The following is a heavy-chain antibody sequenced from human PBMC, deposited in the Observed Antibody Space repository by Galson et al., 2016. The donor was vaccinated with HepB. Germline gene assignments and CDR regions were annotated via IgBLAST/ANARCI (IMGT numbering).Heavy chain of an antibody. J-gene: IGHJ4*02. Sequence: SLRLSCAASGFTFGDYAMSWFRQAPGKGLDWVGFIRSKIYGGTTEYAASVKGRLTISRDDSKSIAYLQMNSLKTEDTAVYYCTRCSGGSCYGEGFDYWGQGTLVTVSS. D-gene: IGHD2-15*01. CDR2: IRSKIYGGTT. CDR3: TRCSGGSCYGEGFDY. CDR1: GFTFGDYA. V-gene: IGHV3-49*03.